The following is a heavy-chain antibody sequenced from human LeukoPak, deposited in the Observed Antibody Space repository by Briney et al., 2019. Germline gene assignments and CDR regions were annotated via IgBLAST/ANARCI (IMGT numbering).Heavy chain of an antibody. CDR1: GFTFSSYG. Sequence: PGGTLGLSCAASGFTFSSYGMSWVRQAPGKGLEWVSAISGSGGSTYYADSVKGRFTISRDNSKNTLYLQMNSLRAEDTAVYYCAKGDAGWPNYFDYWGQGTLVTVSS. CDR3: AKGDAGWPNYFDY. V-gene: IGHV3-23*01. J-gene: IGHJ4*02. CDR2: ISGSGGST. D-gene: IGHD2-15*01.